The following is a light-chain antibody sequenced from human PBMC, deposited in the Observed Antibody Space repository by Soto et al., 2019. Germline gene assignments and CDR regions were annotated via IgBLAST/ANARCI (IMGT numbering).Light chain of an antibody. V-gene: IGLV1-40*01. CDR2: GNS. Sequence: QLVLTQPPSVSGAPGQRVTISCTGSGSNIGAGYDVHWYQQLPGTAPKLLIYGNSNRPSGVPDRFSGSKSGTSASLAITGLQAEDEADYYCQSYDSSLSGSVFGGGTQLTVL. CDR3: QSYDSSLSGSV. J-gene: IGLJ7*01. CDR1: GSNIGAGYD.